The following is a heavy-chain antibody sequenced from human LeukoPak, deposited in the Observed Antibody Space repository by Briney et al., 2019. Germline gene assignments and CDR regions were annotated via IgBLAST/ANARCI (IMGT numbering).Heavy chain of an antibody. V-gene: IGHV4-34*01. CDR2: INHSGST. CDR3: ARGYYDILTGYPTDLYYFDY. D-gene: IGHD3-9*01. CDR1: GGSFSGYY. Sequence: SETLSLTCAVYGGSFSGYYWSWIRQPPGKGLEWIGEINHSGSTNYNPSLKSRATISVDTSKNQFSLKLSSVTAADTAVYYCARGYYDILTGYPTDLYYFDYWGQGTLVTVSS. J-gene: IGHJ4*02.